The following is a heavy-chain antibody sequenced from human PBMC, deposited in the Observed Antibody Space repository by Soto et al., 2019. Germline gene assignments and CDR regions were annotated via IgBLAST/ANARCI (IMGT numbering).Heavy chain of an antibody. CDR1: GGSISSGGYY. CDR2: TYYSGST. CDR3: ARDRGYSYGYFLLDV. Sequence: PSETLSLTCTVSGGSISSGGYYWSWIRQHPGKGLEWIGYTYYSGSTYYNPSLKSRVTISVDTSKNQFSLKLSSVTAADAAVYYCARDRGYSYGYFLLDVWGQGTTVTVSS. V-gene: IGHV4-31*03. J-gene: IGHJ6*02. D-gene: IGHD5-18*01.